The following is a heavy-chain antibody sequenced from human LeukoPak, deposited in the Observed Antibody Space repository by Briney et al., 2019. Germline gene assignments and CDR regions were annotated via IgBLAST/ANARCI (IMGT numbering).Heavy chain of an antibody. CDR2: INHSGST. D-gene: IGHD2-2*02. J-gene: IGHJ6*02. V-gene: IGHV4-34*01. CDR1: GGSFSGYY. Sequence: SETLSLTCAVYGGSFSGYYWSWIRQPPGKGLEWIGEINHSGSTNYNPSLKSRVTISVDTSKNQFFLKLSSVTAADTAVYYCARGLVPAAIPYYYYYGMDVWGQGTTVTVSS. CDR3: ARGLVPAAIPYYYYYGMDV.